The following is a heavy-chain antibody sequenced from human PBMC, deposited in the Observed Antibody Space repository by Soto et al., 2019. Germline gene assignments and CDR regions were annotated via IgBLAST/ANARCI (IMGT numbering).Heavy chain of an antibody. J-gene: IGHJ5*02. V-gene: IGHV1-8*02. CDR1: GYTFTTYF. CDR2: MNPNNGDT. CDR3: VRDRTEFSTNSWGWFDP. Sequence: ASVKVSCKASGYTFTTYFIHWVRQAPGQGLEWMGWMNPNNGDTGYAQKFQGRVTMTRNTSIGTAYMELTSLTSEDTAVYYCVRDRTEFSTNSWGWFDPWGQGTLVTVSS. D-gene: IGHD6-13*01.